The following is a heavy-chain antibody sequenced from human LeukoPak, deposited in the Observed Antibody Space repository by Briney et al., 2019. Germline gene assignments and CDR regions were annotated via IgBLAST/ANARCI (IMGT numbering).Heavy chain of an antibody. CDR1: GGSLSSSTYY. Sequence: SETLSLTCTVSGGSLSSSTYYWGWIRQSPGKGLEWIGSVHYSGGSYYSPSLKSRVTISLNTSKNQFSLKLSSVTAADTAVYYCARDTIRDGYPFTTLDPWGQGTLVTVSS. V-gene: IGHV4-39*02. D-gene: IGHD5-24*01. J-gene: IGHJ5*02. CDR3: ARDTIRDGYPFTTLDP. CDR2: VHYSGGS.